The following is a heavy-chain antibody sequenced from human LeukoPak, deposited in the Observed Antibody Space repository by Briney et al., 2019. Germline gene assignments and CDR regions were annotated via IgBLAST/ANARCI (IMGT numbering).Heavy chain of an antibody. CDR3: AKDRHYYDSSVYYYWNFDL. CDR2: ISGSGGST. V-gene: IGHV3-23*01. Sequence: GGSLRLSGAASGFTFSSYAMSWVRQAPGKGLEWVSAISGSGGSTYYADSVKGRFTISRDNSKNTLYLQMNSLRAEDTAVYYCAKDRHYYDSSVYYYWNFDLWGRGTLVTVSS. CDR1: GFTFSSYA. J-gene: IGHJ2*01. D-gene: IGHD3-22*01.